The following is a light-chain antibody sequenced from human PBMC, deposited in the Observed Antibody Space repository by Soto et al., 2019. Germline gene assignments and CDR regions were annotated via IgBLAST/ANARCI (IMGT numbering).Light chain of an antibody. CDR1: QAISSK. CDR3: QQVGSYPLT. CDR2: AAS. J-gene: IGKJ4*01. Sequence: DIQLTQSPSFLSASVGDRVIITCRASQAISSKLAWYQQRPGTAPKLLISAASTLQSGVPSRFSGSGSGSEFTPTISSLQPEDFATYYCQQVGSYPLTFGGGTKVEIK. V-gene: IGKV1-9*01.